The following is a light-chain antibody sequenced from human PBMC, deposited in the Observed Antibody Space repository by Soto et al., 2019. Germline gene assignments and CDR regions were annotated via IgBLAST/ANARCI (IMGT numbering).Light chain of an antibody. V-gene: IGKV3-20*01. Sequence: EIVLTQYPGTLSLYPGERATLSCRASQSVSSSYLAWYQQKPGQAPRFLIYDASSRATGIPDRFSGSGSGTDFTLTISRLEPEDFAVYYCQQYGSSPLTFGGGTKVEIK. CDR3: QQYGSSPLT. J-gene: IGKJ4*01. CDR1: QSVSSSY. CDR2: DAS.